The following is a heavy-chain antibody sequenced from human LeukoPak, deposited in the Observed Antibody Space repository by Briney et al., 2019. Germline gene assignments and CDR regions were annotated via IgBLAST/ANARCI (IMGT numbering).Heavy chain of an antibody. CDR2: IRSKANSYAT. V-gene: IGHV3-73*01. CDR3: TRLPQGYCSSTSCYRYGMDV. D-gene: IGHD2-2*01. Sequence: GGSLRLSCAASGFTFSGSAMPWVRQASGKGLEWVGRIRSKANSYATAYAASVKGRFTISRDDSKNTAYLQMSSLKTEDTAVYYCTRLPQGYCSSTSCYRYGMDVWGQGTTVTVSS. J-gene: IGHJ6*02. CDR1: GFTFSGSA.